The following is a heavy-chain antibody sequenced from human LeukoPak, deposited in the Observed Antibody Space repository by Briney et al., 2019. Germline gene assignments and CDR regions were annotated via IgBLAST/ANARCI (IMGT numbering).Heavy chain of an antibody. CDR1: GGSISSYY. CDR3: ARGDRGRAYGNYPYYFDY. Sequence: SETLSLTCTVSGGSISSYYWSWIRQPAGKGLEWIGRIYTSGSTNYNPSLKSRVTMSVDTSKNQFSLKLSSVTAADTAVYYSARGDRGRAYGNYPYYFDYWGQGTLVTVSS. CDR2: IYTSGST. D-gene: IGHD4-11*01. J-gene: IGHJ4*02. V-gene: IGHV4-4*07.